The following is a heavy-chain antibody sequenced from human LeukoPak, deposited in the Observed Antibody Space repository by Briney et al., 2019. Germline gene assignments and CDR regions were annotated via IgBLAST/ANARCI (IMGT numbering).Heavy chain of an antibody. CDR1: GYTFTSYY. J-gene: IGHJ4*02. V-gene: IGHV1-46*01. D-gene: IGHD6-19*01. Sequence: ASVKVSCKASGYTFTSYYMHWVRQAPGQGLEWMGIINPSGGSTSYAQKFQGRVTMTRDTSTSTVYMELSSLRSEDTAVYYCARALGGYSSGRGNFDYWGQGTLVTVSS. CDR3: ARALGGYSSGRGNFDY. CDR2: INPSGGST.